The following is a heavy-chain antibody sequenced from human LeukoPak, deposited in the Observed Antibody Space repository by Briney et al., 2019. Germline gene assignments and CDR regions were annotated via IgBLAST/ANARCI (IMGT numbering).Heavy chain of an antibody. J-gene: IGHJ3*02. CDR1: GFTFSSYA. Sequence: HPGGSLRLSCAASGFTFSSYAMHWVRQAPGKGLEWVAVISYDGSNKYYADSAKGRFTISRDNSKNTLYLQMNSLRAEDTAVYYCARDRDAFDIWGQGTMVTVSS. CDR3: ARDRDAFDI. V-gene: IGHV3-30-3*01. CDR2: ISYDGSNK.